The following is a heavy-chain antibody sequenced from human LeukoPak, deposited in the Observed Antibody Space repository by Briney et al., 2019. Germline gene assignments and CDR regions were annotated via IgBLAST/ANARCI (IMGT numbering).Heavy chain of an antibody. CDR3: ARDSITIFGVINY. CDR1: GFTFSSYS. Sequence: GGSLRLSCAASGFTFSSYSMNWVRRAPGKGLEWVSYISSSSSTIYYADSVKGRFTISRDNAKNSLYLQMNSLRAEDTAVYYCARDSITIFGVINYWGQGTLVTVSS. D-gene: IGHD3-3*01. J-gene: IGHJ4*02. V-gene: IGHV3-48*01. CDR2: ISSSSSTI.